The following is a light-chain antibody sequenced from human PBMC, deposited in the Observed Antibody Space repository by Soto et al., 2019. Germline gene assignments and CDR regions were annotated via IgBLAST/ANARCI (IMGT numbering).Light chain of an antibody. V-gene: IGLV1-44*01. J-gene: IGLJ2*01. CDR1: SSKIGSNT. CDR3: AAWDSSRSVVV. CDR2: SNN. Sequence: QSVLTQPPSASGTPGQRVTISCSGSSSKIGSNTVNWYQQLPGTAPKLLIYSNNQRPSGVPDRFSGSKSGTSASLAISGLQSEDEADYYCAAWDSSRSVVVFGGGTKLTVL.